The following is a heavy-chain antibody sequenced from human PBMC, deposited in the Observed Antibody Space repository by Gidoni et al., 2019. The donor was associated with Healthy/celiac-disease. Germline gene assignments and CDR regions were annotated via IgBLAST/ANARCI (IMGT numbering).Heavy chain of an antibody. V-gene: IGHV4-34*01. CDR1: GGSFSGYY. CDR3: ARGGGLYYYDMDV. J-gene: IGHJ6*03. D-gene: IGHD2-15*01. CDR2: INHSGST. Sequence: QVQLQQCGAGLLQPSETLSLTCAVYGGSFSGYYWSWIRQPPGKGLEWIGEINHSGSTNYNPSLKSRVTISVDTSKNQFSLKLSSVTAADTAVYYCARGGGLYYYDMDVWGKGTTVTVSS.